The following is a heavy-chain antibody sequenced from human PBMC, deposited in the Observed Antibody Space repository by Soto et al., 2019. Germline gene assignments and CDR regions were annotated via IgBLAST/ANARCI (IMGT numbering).Heavy chain of an antibody. CDR2: IYYSGST. V-gene: IGHV4-31*03. Sequence: SETLSLTCTVSGGSISSGGYYWSWIRQHPGKGLEWRGYIYYSGSTYYNPSLKSRVTISVDTSKNQFSLKLSSVTAAATAVYYCARGTPLYDSSGYPDYWGQGTLVTVSS. J-gene: IGHJ4*02. CDR3: ARGTPLYDSSGYPDY. CDR1: GGSISSGGYY. D-gene: IGHD3-22*01.